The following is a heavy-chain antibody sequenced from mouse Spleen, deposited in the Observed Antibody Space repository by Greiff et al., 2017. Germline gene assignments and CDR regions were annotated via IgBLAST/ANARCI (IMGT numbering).Heavy chain of an antibody. CDR3: ARGGSPLGWDY. D-gene: IGHD4-1*01. CDR2: ISSGGSYT. CDR1: GFTFSSYA. V-gene: IGHV5-9-4*01. J-gene: IGHJ2*01. Sequence: EVKLMESGGGLVKPGGSLKLSCAASGFTFSSYAMSWVRQSPEKRLEWVAEISSGGSYTYYPDTVTGRFTISRDNAKNTLYLEMSSLRSEDTAMYYCARGGSPLGWDYWGQGTTLTVSS.